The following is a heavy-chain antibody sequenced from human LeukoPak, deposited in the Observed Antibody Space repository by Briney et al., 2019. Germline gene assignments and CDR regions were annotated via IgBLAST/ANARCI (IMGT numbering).Heavy chain of an antibody. CDR1: GGTFSSYA. Sequence: SSVKVSCKASGGTFSSYAISWVRQAPGQGLEWIGGIIPIFGTANYARKFQGRVTITADESTSTAYMELSSLRSEDTAVYYCATERIVLMVYAIINYFDYWGQGTLVTVSS. J-gene: IGHJ4*02. V-gene: IGHV1-69*01. D-gene: IGHD2-8*01. CDR2: IIPIFGTA. CDR3: ATERIVLMVYAIINYFDY.